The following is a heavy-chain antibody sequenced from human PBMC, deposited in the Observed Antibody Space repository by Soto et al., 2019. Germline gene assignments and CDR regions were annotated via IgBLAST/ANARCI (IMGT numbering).Heavy chain of an antibody. CDR1: GGSTSSSSNH. CDR2: IYYSENT. D-gene: IGHD4-17*01. J-gene: IGHJ4*02. Sequence: SETLSLTCTVSGGSTSSSSNHWGWIRQSPGKGLEWIGNIYYSENTYYNPSLKSRVTISVDTSKNQFSLRLTSVTAADTAVYYCSTHPPYGPLDHWGQGTLVIVSS. V-gene: IGHV4-39*01. CDR3: STHPPYGPLDH.